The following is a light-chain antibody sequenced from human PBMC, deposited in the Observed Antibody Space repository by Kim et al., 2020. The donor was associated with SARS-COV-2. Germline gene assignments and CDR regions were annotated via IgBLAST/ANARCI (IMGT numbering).Light chain of an antibody. CDR2: GKN. CDR1: SLRSFY. J-gene: IGLJ2*01. Sequence: AFGQTVRIACQGASLRSFYASWYQQKPGQAPVLVIYGKNNRPSGIPDRFSGSSSGNTASLTITGAQAEDEADYYCNSRDSSGNFVVFGGGTQLTVL. V-gene: IGLV3-19*01. CDR3: NSRDSSGNFVV.